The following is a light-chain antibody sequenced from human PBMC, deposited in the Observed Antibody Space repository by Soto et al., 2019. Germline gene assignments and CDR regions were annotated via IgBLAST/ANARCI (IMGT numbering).Light chain of an antibody. CDR3: QQSYSTPWT. Sequence: DSQMTQSPSSLSASVRDRVTITCRASQSISNYLNWFQQKPGNAPSLLIYEASSLQRGVPSRFSGSGSGTDFTLTISSLQPEDFATYYCQQSYSTPWTFGQGTKVDIK. CDR2: EAS. V-gene: IGKV1-39*01. J-gene: IGKJ1*01. CDR1: QSISNY.